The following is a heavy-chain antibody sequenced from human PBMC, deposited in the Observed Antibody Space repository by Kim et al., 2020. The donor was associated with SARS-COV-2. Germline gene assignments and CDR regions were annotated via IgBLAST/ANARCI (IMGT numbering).Heavy chain of an antibody. Sequence: SETLSLTCTVSGGSISSGGYYWSWIRQHPGKGLEWIGYIYYSGSTYYNPSLKSRVTISVDTSKNQFSLKLSSVTAADTAVYYCARIGSGDEGGIAGTLDYWGQGNLVTVSS. J-gene: IGHJ4*02. CDR3: ARIGSGDEGGIAGTLDY. CDR2: IYYSGST. V-gene: IGHV4-31*03. D-gene: IGHD6-13*01. CDR1: GGSISSGGYY.